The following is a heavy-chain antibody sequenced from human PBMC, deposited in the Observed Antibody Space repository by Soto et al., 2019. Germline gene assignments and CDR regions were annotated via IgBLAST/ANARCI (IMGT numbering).Heavy chain of an antibody. CDR3: AGTYNSKYYYYGMDV. Sequence: SVKVSCKASGFTFTSSAVQWARQARGQRLEWIGWIVVGSGNTNYAQKFQERVTITRDMSTSTAYMELSSLRSEDTAVYYCAGTYNSKYYYYGMDVWGQGTTVTVSS. J-gene: IGHJ6*02. CDR1: GFTFTSSA. CDR2: IVVGSGNT. D-gene: IGHD1-20*01. V-gene: IGHV1-58*01.